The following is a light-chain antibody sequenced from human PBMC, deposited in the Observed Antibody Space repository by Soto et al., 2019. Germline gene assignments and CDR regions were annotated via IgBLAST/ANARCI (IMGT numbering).Light chain of an antibody. V-gene: IGKV3-15*01. CDR3: QQYYDCPPLI. J-gene: IGKJ4*01. CDR1: RNINRK. CDR2: GAS. Sequence: EIVMTQSPATLSVPPGERATLSCRASRNINRKFPWYQQKPGQAPRLLISGASTRATGIPARFSGSGSGTKFTLTISSLQSEDFAVYDCQQYYDCPPLIFGGGTKVEIK.